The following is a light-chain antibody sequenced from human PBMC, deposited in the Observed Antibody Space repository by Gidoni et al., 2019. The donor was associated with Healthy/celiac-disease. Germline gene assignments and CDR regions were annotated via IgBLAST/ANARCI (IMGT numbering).Light chain of an antibody. Sequence: SYELTQPPSVSVALGQMARITCSGEALQKKDAYWYQQKPGQFPVLVIYKDSERPSGIPERFSGSSSGTIVTLTISGVQAEDDADYYCLSADSSGTWVFGGGTKLTVL. J-gene: IGLJ3*02. CDR3: LSADSSGTWV. CDR1: ALQKKD. CDR2: KDS. V-gene: IGLV3-16*01.